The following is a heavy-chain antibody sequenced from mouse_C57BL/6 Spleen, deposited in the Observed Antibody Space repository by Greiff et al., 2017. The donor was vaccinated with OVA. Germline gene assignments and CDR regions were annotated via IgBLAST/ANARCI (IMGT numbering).Heavy chain of an antibody. J-gene: IGHJ1*03. V-gene: IGHV1-62-2*01. CDR1: GYTFTEYT. D-gene: IGHD1-1*01. Sequence: VQLQQSGAELVKPGASVKLSCKASGYTFTEYTIHWVKQRSGQGLEWIGWFYPGSGSIKYNEKFKDKATLTADKSSSTVYMELSRLTSEDSAVYFCASHEGRYYYGSDWYFDVWGTGTTVTVSS. CDR3: ASHEGRYYYGSDWYFDV. CDR2: FYPGSGSI.